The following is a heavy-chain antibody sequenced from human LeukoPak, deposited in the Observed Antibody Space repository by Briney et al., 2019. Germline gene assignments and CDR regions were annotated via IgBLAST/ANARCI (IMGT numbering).Heavy chain of an antibody. J-gene: IGHJ4*02. Sequence: GRSLRLSCAASGFTFSSYGMHWVRQAPGKGLEWVAVISYDGSNKYYADSVKGRFTISRDNSKNTLYLQMNSLRAEHTAMYYCAKDASSSWFFDYWGQGTLVTVSS. V-gene: IGHV3-30*18. D-gene: IGHD6-13*01. CDR1: GFTFSSYG. CDR3: AKDASSSWFFDY. CDR2: ISYDGSNK.